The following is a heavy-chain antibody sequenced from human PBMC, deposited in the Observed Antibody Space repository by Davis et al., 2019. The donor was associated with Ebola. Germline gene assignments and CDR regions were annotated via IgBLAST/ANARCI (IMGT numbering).Heavy chain of an antibody. CDR2: IKQDGSEK. CDR1: GFTFSSYW. J-gene: IGHJ4*02. D-gene: IGHD5-18*01. CDR3: TREVDTAMANFDY. V-gene: IGHV3-7*01. Sequence: PGGSLRLSCAASGFTFSSYWMSWVRQAPGKGLEWVANIKQDGSEKYSVDSVKGRFTISRDNSKNTLDLQMNSLRAEDTAVYYCTREVDTAMANFDYWGQGTLVTVSS.